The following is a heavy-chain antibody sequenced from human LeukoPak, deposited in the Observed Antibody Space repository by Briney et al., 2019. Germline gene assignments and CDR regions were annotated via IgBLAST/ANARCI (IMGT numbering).Heavy chain of an antibody. CDR1: VRLNRSCNW. J-gene: IGHJ5*02. D-gene: IGHD6-13*01. CDR3: ARARVAAGSNLFDP. Sequence: PSGPLSLTCAVSVRLNRSCNWRGRPGYPPGTGLECIGEIYHSQCTNYKPCLKRRLTLQVDTSENEFSLDLSPETAADTAVFYCARARVAAGSNLFDPWGQGTLVTVSS. CDR2: IYHSQCT. V-gene: IGHV4-4*02.